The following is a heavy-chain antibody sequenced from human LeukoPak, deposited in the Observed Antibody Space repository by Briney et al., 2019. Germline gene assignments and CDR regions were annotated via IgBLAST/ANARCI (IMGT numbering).Heavy chain of an antibody. CDR1: GFTVSGNY. CDR3: ARVLGDAFDI. V-gene: IGHV3-53*01. Sequence: GGSLRLSCAASGFTVSGNYMSWVRQAPGKGLDCISVIYTGGKTYFADSVKGRFTISRDNSKNTLYLQMNSLRAEDTAVYYCARVLGDAFDIWGQGTMVTVSS. CDR2: IYTGGKT. J-gene: IGHJ3*02.